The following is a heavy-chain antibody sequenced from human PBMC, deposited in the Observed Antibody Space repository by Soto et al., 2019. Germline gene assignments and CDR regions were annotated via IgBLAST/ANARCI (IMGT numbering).Heavy chain of an antibody. J-gene: IGHJ4*02. D-gene: IGHD2-2*01. V-gene: IGHV5-51*01. CDR3: ARAEIVLTPAAILGVAGFDY. CDR1: GYSFTSYW. Sequence: LGESLKISCKGSGYSFTSYWIGWVRQMPGKGLEWMGIIYPGDSDTRYSPSFQGQVTISADKSISHAYLQWSSLKASDTAMYYCARAEIVLTPAAILGVAGFDYWGQGTLVTVSS. CDR2: IYPGDSDT.